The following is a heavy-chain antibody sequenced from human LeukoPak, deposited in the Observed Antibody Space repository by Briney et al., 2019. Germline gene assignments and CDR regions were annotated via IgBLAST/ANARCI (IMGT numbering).Heavy chain of an antibody. CDR3: ARRYGSGSNDY. V-gene: IGHV1-2*02. Sequence: GASVKVSCKXSGYTFTGYYMHWVRQAPRQGLEWMGWINPNSGGTNYAQKFQGRVTMTRDTSISTAYMELSRLRSDDTAVYYCARRYGSGSNDYWGQGTLVTVSS. D-gene: IGHD3-10*01. CDR1: GYTFTGYY. J-gene: IGHJ4*02. CDR2: INPNSGGT.